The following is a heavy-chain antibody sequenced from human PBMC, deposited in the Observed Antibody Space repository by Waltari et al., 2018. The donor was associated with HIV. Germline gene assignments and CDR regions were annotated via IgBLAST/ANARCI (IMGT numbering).Heavy chain of an antibody. V-gene: IGHV1-18*01. J-gene: IGHJ4*02. Sequence: QVQLVQSGAEVKKPGASVKVSCKASGYTFTSYGISWVRQAPGQGLEWMGWISAYNGNTNYAQKRQGRVTMTTDTSTSTAYMGLRSLRSDDTAVYYCARDSKGDFWSGPISKDYWGQGTLVTVSS. CDR3: ARDSKGDFWSGPISKDY. CDR1: GYTFTSYG. D-gene: IGHD3-3*01. CDR2: ISAYNGNT.